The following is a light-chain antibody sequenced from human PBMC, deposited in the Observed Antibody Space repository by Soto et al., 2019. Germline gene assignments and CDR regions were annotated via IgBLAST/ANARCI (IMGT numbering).Light chain of an antibody. CDR3: QQYNNWPLLT. J-gene: IGKJ4*01. V-gene: IGKV3-15*01. Sequence: EIVMTQSPATLSVSPGERATLSCKASQSVSNNLAWYQQKPGQAPSLLIYGASTRATGIPARFSGSGSGTEFTLTISSLQSEDFAVYYCQQYNNWPLLTFGGGTKVDIK. CDR1: QSVSNN. CDR2: GAS.